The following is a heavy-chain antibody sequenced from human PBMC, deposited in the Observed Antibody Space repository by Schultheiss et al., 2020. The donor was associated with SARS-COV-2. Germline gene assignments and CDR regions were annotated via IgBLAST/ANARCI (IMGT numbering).Heavy chain of an antibody. CDR2: INPNSGVT. Sequence: ASVKVSCKASENTFTGYYIHWVRQAPGQGLEWMGWINPNSGVTNYAQKFQGRVTLTTDTSIRTVYMDVTSLRSDDTAVYYCARWNLDPTVAQYYAMDVWGQGTTVTVSS. D-gene: IGHD3/OR15-3a*01. J-gene: IGHJ6*02. V-gene: IGHV1-2*02. CDR3: ARWNLDPTVAQYYAMDV. CDR1: ENTFTGYY.